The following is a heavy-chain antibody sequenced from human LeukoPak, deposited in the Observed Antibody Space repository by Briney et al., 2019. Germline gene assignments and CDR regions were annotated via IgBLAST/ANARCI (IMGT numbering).Heavy chain of an antibody. V-gene: IGHV3-7*03. CDR3: ATNPQQLVRNDY. D-gene: IGHD6-13*01. CDR2: IKQDGSEK. CDR1: GFTFSSYS. Sequence: GGSLRLSCAASGFTFSSYSMSWVRQAPGKGLEWVANIKQDGSEKYYVDSVKGRFTISRDNAKNSLYLQMNSLRAEDTAVYYCATNPQQLVRNDYWGQGTLVTVSS. J-gene: IGHJ4*02.